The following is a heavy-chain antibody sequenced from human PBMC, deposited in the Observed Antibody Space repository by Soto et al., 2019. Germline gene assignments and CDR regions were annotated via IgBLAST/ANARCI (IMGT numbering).Heavy chain of an antibody. CDR1: GFTFSDHY. D-gene: IGHD3-22*01. V-gene: IGHV3-11*01. CDR2: ISGSGNSV. Sequence: QVHLVESGGGLVKPGGSLRISCAASGFTFSDHYMTWIRQAPGKGLELVAYISGSGNSVNYAVSVKGRFTISRDNAKNSLYLQMNSLRADDTAVYYCSREPRLMDVWGQGTTVTVSS. J-gene: IGHJ6*02. CDR3: SREPRLMDV.